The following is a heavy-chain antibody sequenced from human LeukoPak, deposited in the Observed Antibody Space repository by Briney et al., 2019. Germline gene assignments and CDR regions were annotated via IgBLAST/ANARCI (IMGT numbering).Heavy chain of an antibody. CDR2: IWYDGSNK. CDR1: GFTFSSYG. J-gene: IGHJ4*02. D-gene: IGHD6-19*01. V-gene: IGHV3-33*06. Sequence: GGSLRLSCAASGFTFSSYGMHWVRQAPGKGLEWVAVIWYDGSNKYYADSVKGRFTISRDNSKNTLYLQMNSLRAEDTAVYYCAKGSRHSSGRYHFDYWGQRTLVTVSS. CDR3: AKGSRHSSGRYHFDY.